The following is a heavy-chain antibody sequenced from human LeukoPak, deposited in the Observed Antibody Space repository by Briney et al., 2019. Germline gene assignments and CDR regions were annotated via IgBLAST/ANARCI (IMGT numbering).Heavy chain of an antibody. CDR2: IKQDGSEK. V-gene: IGHV3-7*01. Sequence: PGGSMRLSCAASGFTFSSYWMSWVRQAPGKGMGWVANIKQDGSEKYYVDSVKGRFTISRDNDKNSLYLQMNSLTAEDTAVYYCARDGSGSYRNWFDPWGQGTLVTVSS. J-gene: IGHJ5*02. CDR3: ARDGSGSYRNWFDP. CDR1: GFTFSSYW. D-gene: IGHD1-26*01.